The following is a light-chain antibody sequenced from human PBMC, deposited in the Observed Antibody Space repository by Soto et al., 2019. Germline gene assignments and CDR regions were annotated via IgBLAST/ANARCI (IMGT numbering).Light chain of an antibody. CDR3: SSYTSSSTYV. V-gene: IGLV2-14*01. CDR2: EVS. Sequence: QSALTQPSSVSGSPGQSITISCTGTSSDVGGYNFVSWYQHHPGKAPKLMIYEVSNRPSGVSNRFSGSKSVNTASLTISGREAGDEADYYWSSYTSSSTYVFGTRTKVTVL. J-gene: IGLJ1*01. CDR1: SSDVGGYNF.